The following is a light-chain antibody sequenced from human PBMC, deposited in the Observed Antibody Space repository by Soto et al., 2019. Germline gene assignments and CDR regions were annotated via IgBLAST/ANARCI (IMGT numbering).Light chain of an antibody. Sequence: DIVMTQSPATLSVSPGERATLSCRASQRVSSKLAWFQQQPGRAPRLLIYATSARGTGIPARFSGSGSGTEFTLTISSLQSEDFAVYYCQQYSEWPLTFGGGTRVEIK. J-gene: IGKJ4*02. V-gene: IGKV3-15*01. CDR2: ATS. CDR3: QQYSEWPLT. CDR1: QRVSSK.